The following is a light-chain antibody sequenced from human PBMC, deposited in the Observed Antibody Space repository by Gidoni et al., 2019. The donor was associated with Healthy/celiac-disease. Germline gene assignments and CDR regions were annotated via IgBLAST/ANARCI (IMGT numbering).Light chain of an antibody. CDR2: DAS. Sequence: DIQMTQSPSSLSASVGDRVTITRQASQDISNYLNWYQQKPGKAPKLLIYDASNLETGVPSRFSGSGSGTDFTFTISSLQPEDIATYYCQQYDNLPGAFGEXTKVEIK. J-gene: IGKJ4*01. CDR3: QQYDNLPGA. CDR1: QDISNY. V-gene: IGKV1-33*01.